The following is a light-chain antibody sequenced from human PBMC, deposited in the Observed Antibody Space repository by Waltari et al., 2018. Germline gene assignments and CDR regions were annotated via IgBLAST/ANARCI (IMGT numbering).Light chain of an antibody. CDR3: QQLHSPGYT. J-gene: IGKJ2*01. Sequence: IQLTQSPSSLSASVGDRVTITCRASQGISNYLAWYQQKPGKVPKPLIHSASTLQSGVPSRFSGSGSGTDFTLTISSLQPEDFATYYCQQLHSPGYTFGQGTTLEIK. V-gene: IGKV1-9*01. CDR2: SAS. CDR1: QGISNY.